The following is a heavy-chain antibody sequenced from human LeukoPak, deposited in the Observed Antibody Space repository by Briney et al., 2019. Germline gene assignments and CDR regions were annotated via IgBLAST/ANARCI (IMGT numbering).Heavy chain of an antibody. Sequence: SVKVSCKASGGTFSSYAISWVRQAPGQGLEWMGGIIPIFGTANYAQKFQGRVTITADESTSTAYMELSSLRSEDTAVYYCASRADGVDGEWTFDYWGQGTLVTVSS. V-gene: IGHV1-69*13. CDR3: ASRADGVDGEWTFDY. CDR2: IIPIFGTA. J-gene: IGHJ4*02. CDR1: GGTFSSYA. D-gene: IGHD3-10*01.